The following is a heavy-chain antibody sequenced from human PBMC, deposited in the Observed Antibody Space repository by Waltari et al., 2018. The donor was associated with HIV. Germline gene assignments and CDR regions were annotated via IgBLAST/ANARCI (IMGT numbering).Heavy chain of an antibody. CDR2: INTKTGNP. CDR3: ARASEGNNYFDN. CDR1: GYTFPTYA. Sequence: QVPLVQSGSELKDPGASVKVSCMASGYTFPTYAFNWVRQAPGQVLEWVGWINTKTGNPMYAQGVTGRFVFSLDTSVTTAYLESSSLWAEDTAVYYCARASEGNNYFDNWGQGTLVTVSS. V-gene: IGHV7-4-1*02. J-gene: IGHJ4*01.